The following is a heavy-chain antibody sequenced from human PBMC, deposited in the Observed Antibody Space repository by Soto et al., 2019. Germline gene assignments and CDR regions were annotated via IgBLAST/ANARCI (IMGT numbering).Heavy chain of an antibody. CDR2: ISSSSSYI. CDR3: ARTPGGSGSYWFDP. J-gene: IGHJ5*02. Sequence: GGSLRLSCAASGFTFSSYSMNWVRQAPGKGLEWVSSISSSSSYIYYADSVKGRFTISRDNAKNSLYLQMNSLRAEDTAVYVCARTPGGSGSYWFDPWGQGTLVTVSS. D-gene: IGHD3-10*01. CDR1: GFTFSSYS. V-gene: IGHV3-21*01.